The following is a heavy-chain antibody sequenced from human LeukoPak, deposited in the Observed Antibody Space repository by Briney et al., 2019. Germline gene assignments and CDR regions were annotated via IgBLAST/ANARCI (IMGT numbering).Heavy chain of an antibody. CDR3: ARRFLYSSGWHDAFDI. CDR1: GYTFTSYD. V-gene: IGHV1-8*01. CDR2: MSPNSGNT. J-gene: IGHJ3*02. D-gene: IGHD6-19*01. Sequence: ASVKVSCKASGYTFTSYDINWVRQATGQGLEWMGWMSPNSGNTDYAQKFQGRVTITRNTSISTAYMELSSLRSEDTAVYYCARRFLYSSGWHDAFDIWGQGTMVTVSS.